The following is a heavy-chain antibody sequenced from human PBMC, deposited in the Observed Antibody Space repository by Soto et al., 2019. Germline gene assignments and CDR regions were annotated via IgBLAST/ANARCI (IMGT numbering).Heavy chain of an antibody. Sequence: ASVKVSCKASGGTFSSYAISWVRQAPGQGLEWMGGIIPIFGTANYAQKFQGRVTITADESTSTAYMELSSLRSEDTAVYYCARDPPDSGSLLATDYWVQGTLVTVSS. D-gene: IGHD1-26*01. CDR1: GGTFSSYA. CDR3: ARDPPDSGSLLATDY. J-gene: IGHJ4*02. CDR2: IIPIFGTA. V-gene: IGHV1-69*13.